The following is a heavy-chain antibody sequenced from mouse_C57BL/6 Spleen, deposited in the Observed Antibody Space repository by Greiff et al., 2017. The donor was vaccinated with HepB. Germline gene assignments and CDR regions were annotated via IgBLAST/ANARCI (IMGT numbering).Heavy chain of an antibody. J-gene: IGHJ2*01. Sequence: QVQLQQSGAELVKPGASVKLSCKASGYTFTSYWMHWVKQRPGQGLEWIGMIHPNSGSTNYNEKFKSKATLTVDKSSSTAYMQISSLTSEDTAVYYCARVYDGYPDYWGQGTTLTVSS. V-gene: IGHV1-64*01. CDR2: IHPNSGST. CDR3: ARVYDGYPDY. CDR1: GYTFTSYW. D-gene: IGHD2-3*01.